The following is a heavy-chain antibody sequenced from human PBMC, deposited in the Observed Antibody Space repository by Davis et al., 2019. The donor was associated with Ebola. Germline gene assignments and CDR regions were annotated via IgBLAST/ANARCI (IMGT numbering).Heavy chain of an antibody. CDR2: INEDGSKT. J-gene: IGHJ4*02. CDR1: GFTFSSYA. V-gene: IGHV3-7*03. D-gene: IGHD6-19*01. CDR3: VSGYTTGG. Sequence: GGSLRLSCAASGFTFSSYAMSWVRQAPGKGLEWVANINEDGSKTYHVDSVKGRFTISRDNAQNSVYLQMNSLRPDDTAVYYYVSGYTTGGWGQGTLVTVSS.